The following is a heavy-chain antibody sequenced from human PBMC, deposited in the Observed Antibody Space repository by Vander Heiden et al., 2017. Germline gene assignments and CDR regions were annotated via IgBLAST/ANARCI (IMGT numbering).Heavy chain of an antibody. CDR3: ARVFYDYVWGSYRPSLYYFDY. V-gene: IGHV4-39*01. Sequence: QLQLQESGPGLVKPSETLSLTCTVSGGSISSSSYYWGWIRQPPGKGLEWIGSIYYSGSTYYNPSLKSRVTISVDTSKNQFSLKLSSVTAADTAVYYCARVFYDYVWGSYRPSLYYFDYWGQGTLVTVSS. J-gene: IGHJ4*02. D-gene: IGHD3-16*02. CDR2: IYYSGST. CDR1: GGSISSSSYY.